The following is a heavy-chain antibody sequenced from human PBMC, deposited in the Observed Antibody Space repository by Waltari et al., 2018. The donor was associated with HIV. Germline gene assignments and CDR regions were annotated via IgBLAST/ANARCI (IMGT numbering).Heavy chain of an antibody. CDR2: ICYDGNNK. D-gene: IGHD2-21*01. Sequence: QEQLVESGGGVVQPGRSLRLSCAASGFTFSSYGMHWVRQAPGKGLEWVAVICYDGNNKYYADSVKGRFTISRDNSKNTLYLQMNSLRAEDTAVYHCARDYVEAVHYGMDVWGQGTMVTVSS. CDR3: ARDYVEAVHYGMDV. V-gene: IGHV3-33*01. CDR1: GFTFSSYG. J-gene: IGHJ6*02.